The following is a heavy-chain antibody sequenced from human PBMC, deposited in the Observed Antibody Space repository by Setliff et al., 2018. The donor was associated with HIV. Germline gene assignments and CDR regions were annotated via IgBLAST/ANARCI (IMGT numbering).Heavy chain of an antibody. D-gene: IGHD3-10*01. Sequence: PSETLSLTCNVSGGSITNNNYYWGWSRQPPGKGLEWIASIYYSGSTSYNPALKSRVTMSVDAAKSQFFLKVASVTAADTAMYFWVRLYRGSTTKEKSDSWGQGMLVTVSS. V-gene: IGHV4-39*07. J-gene: IGHJ4*02. CDR2: IYYSGST. CDR1: GGSITNNNYY. CDR3: VRLYRGSTTKEKSDS.